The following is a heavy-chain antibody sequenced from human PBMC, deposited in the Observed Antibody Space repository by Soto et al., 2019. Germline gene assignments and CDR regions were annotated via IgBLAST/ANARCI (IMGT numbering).Heavy chain of an antibody. J-gene: IGHJ3*02. CDR3: ARHARNDAFDI. CDR1: GYTCTGYY. CDR2: INPNSGGT. Sequence: SSVKVSCKASGYTCTGYYMHWVRQAPGQGLEWMGWINPNSGGTNYAQKFQGWVTMTRDTSISTAYMELSRLRSDDTAVYYCARHARNDAFDIWGQGTMVTVSS. V-gene: IGHV1-2*04.